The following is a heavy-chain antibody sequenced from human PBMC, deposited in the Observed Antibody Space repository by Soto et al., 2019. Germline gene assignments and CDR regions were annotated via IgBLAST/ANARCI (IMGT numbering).Heavy chain of an antibody. CDR1: GGSFSGYY. V-gene: IGHV4-34*01. J-gene: IGHJ4*02. D-gene: IGHD6-19*01. CDR3: ARGQRTYPSSGWRNKYYLDY. CDR2: INHSGST. Sequence: PSETLSLTCAVYGGSFSGYYWSWIRQPPGKGLEWIGEINHSGSTNYNPSLKSRVTISVDTSKNQFSLKLSSVTAADTAVYYCARGQRTYPSSGWRNKYYLDYWGQGTLVTVSS.